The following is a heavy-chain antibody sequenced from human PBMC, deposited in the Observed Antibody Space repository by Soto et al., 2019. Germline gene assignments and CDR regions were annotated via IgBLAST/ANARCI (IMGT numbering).Heavy chain of an antibody. CDR3: ARHAVDAVPAVFDS. CDR2: IYYSGST. Sequence: QVQLQESGPGLVKPSETLSLTCTVSGGSIRSYYWSWIRRPPGRGLEWIGYIYYSGSTNYSPSLKSRVTISIDTSKNQFSLKLSSVTAADTAVYYCARHAVDAVPAVFDSWGQGTLVTVSS. CDR1: GGSIRSYY. J-gene: IGHJ4*02. D-gene: IGHD2-2*01. V-gene: IGHV4-59*08.